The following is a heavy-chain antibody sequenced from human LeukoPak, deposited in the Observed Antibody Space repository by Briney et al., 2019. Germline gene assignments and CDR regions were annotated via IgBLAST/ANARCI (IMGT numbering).Heavy chain of an antibody. J-gene: IGHJ4*02. CDR2: ISWNSGSI. CDR3: AKDLYYYDSSGPIDY. D-gene: IGHD3-22*01. CDR1: GFTFDDYA. V-gene: IGHV3-9*01. Sequence: GRSPRLSCAASGFTFDDYAMHWVRQAPGKGLEWVSGISWNSGSIGYADSVKGRFTISRDNAKNSLYLQMNSLRAEDTALYYCAKDLYYYDSSGPIDYWGQGTLVTVSS.